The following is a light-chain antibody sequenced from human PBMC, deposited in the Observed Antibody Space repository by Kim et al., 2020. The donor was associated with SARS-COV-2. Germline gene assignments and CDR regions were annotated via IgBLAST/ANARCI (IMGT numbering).Light chain of an antibody. V-gene: IGLV3-19*01. CDR1: SLRSYY. CDR2: GKN. Sequence: VALGQTVGITCQGDSLRSYYTTWYQQKPGQAPIVVVYGKNNRPSGIPDRFSGSSSGNTASLTITGTQAGDEADYYCNSRDNNDNVLFGGGTQLTVL. J-gene: IGLJ2*01. CDR3: NSRDNNDNVL.